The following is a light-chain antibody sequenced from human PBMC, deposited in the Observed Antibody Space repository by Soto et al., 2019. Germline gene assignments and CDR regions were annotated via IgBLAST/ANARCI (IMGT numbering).Light chain of an antibody. CDR2: EVS. V-gene: IGLV2-14*01. CDR3: SSYTSSSPYV. CDR1: SSDVGGYNY. Sequence: QSVLTQPASVSGSPGQSITISCTGTSSDVGGYNYVSWYQQHPGKAPKLMIYEVSNRPSGVSNRFSGSKSGNTASLTISGLQAEDEADYYCSSYTSSSPYVVGTGTKVTVL. J-gene: IGLJ1*01.